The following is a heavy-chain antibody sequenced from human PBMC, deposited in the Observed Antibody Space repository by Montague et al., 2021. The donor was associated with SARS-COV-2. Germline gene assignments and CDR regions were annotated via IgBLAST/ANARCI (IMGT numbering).Heavy chain of an antibody. CDR3: ARRVDTGGFRFDS. V-gene: IGHV4-59*08. Sequence: SETLSLTCTVSGGSISSYYWSWIRQPPEKGLEWIGYIYYSGSTNYNPSPKSRVTISVDTSKNQFSLKLSSVTAADTAVYYCARRVDTGGFRFDSWGQGALVTVSS. J-gene: IGHJ4*02. CDR1: GGSISSYY. CDR2: IYYSGST. D-gene: IGHD3-16*01.